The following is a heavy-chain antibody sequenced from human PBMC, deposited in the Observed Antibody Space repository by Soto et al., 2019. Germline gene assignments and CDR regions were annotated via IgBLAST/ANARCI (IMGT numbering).Heavy chain of an antibody. V-gene: IGHV3-30-3*01. D-gene: IGHD1-26*01. CDR1: GFTFSSYA. CDR2: ISYDGSNK. CDR3: ARDRGGSYRRYFDY. Sequence: GGSLRLSCAASGFTFSSYAMHWVRQAPGKGLEWVAVISYDGSNKYYADSVKGRFTISRDNSKNTLYLQMNSLRAEDTAVYYCARDRGGSYRRYFDYWGQGTLVTVSS. J-gene: IGHJ4*02.